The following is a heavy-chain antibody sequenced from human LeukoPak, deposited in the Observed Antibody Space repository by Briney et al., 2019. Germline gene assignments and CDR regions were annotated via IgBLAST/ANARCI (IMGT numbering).Heavy chain of an antibody. CDR2: ISGSGGST. D-gene: IGHD3-10*01. V-gene: IGHV3-23*01. CDR1: GFTFSSYA. CDR3: AKDQAYGSGSYYDY. J-gene: IGHJ4*02. Sequence: GGSLRLSCAASGFTFSSYAMSWVRQAPGKGLEWVSAISGSGGSTYYADSVKGRLTISRDNSKNTLYLQMNSLRAEDTAVYYCAKDQAYGSGSYYDYWGQGTLVTVSS.